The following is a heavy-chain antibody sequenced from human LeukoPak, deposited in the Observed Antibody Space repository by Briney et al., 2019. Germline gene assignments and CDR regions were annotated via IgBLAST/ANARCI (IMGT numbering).Heavy chain of an antibody. D-gene: IGHD3-22*01. CDR3: ARDLGAFYYYDSSGVLGI. J-gene: IGHJ3*02. CDR1: GFTFSSYG. V-gene: IGHV3-33*01. CDR2: IWYDGSNK. Sequence: PGGSRRLSCAASGFTFSSYGMHWVRQAPGKGLEWVAVIWYDGSNKYYADSVKGRFTISRDNSKNTLYLQMNSLRAEDTAVYYCARDLGAFYYYDSSGVLGIWGQGTMVTVSS.